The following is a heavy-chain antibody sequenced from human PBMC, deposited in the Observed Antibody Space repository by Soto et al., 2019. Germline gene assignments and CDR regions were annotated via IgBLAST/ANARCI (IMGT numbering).Heavy chain of an antibody. Sequence: EVQLVESGGGLVQPGGTLRLSCVDSGFTFSSYWMSWVRQAPVKGLEWVGNIKQDGSEENYVDSLKGRFTISRDNAKNSMYLQMNSLRAEDTAVYYCAIIAATGRGWDVWGQGTTVVVSS. V-gene: IGHV3-7*01. CDR1: GFTFSSYW. D-gene: IGHD6-13*01. CDR3: AIIAATGRGWDV. CDR2: IKQDGSEE. J-gene: IGHJ6*02.